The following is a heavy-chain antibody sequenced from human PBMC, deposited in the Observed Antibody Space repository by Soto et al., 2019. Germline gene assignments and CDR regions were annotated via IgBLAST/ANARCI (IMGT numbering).Heavy chain of an antibody. Sequence: SETLSLTCTVSGGSISSSSYYWGWIRQPPGKGLERIGSIYYSGSTYYNPSLKSRVTISVDTSKNQFSLKLSSVTAADTAVYYCARTPCSGGSCYYNWFDPWGQGTLVTVSS. CDR1: GGSISSSSYY. D-gene: IGHD2-15*01. CDR2: IYYSGST. V-gene: IGHV4-39*01. CDR3: ARTPCSGGSCYYNWFDP. J-gene: IGHJ5*02.